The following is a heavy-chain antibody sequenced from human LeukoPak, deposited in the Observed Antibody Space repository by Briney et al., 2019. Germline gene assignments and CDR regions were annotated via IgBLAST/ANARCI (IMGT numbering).Heavy chain of an antibody. D-gene: IGHD2-8*01. CDR1: GGTFSSYA. J-gene: IGHJ4*02. CDR2: IIPIFGTA. Sequence: SVKVSCKASGGTFSSYAISWVRQAPGQGLEWMGGIIPIFGTANYAQRFQGRVTITADESTSTAYMELSSLRSEDTAVYYCARSAQMVYALLDYWGQGTLVTVSS. CDR3: ARSAQMVYALLDY. V-gene: IGHV1-69*01.